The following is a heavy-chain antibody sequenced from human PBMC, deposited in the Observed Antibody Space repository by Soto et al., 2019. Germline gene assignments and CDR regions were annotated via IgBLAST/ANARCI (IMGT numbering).Heavy chain of an antibody. Sequence: PGGSLRLSCAASGFTFTRYSMNWVRQAPGKGLEWVSSISSTTNYIYYGDSMKGRFTISRDNAKNSLYLEMNSLRDEDTAVYYCARESEDLTSNFDYWGQGTMVTVYS. V-gene: IGHV3-21*06. CDR3: ARESEDLTSNFDY. CDR1: GFTFTRYS. J-gene: IGHJ4*02. CDR2: ISSTTNYI.